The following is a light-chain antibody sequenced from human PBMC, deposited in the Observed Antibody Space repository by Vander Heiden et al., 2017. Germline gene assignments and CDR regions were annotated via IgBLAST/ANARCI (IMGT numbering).Light chain of an antibody. Sequence: DIVMTQSPDSLAVSLGERSTINCKSSQTLLYSSNNKNYLAWYQKKPGQPPKLLIYWASFRESGVPDRFSGSGSGTDFTLTISSLQAEDVAVYYCQQYYTTPLTFGPGTTVDIK. V-gene: IGKV4-1*01. J-gene: IGKJ3*01. CDR1: QTLLYSSNNKNY. CDR3: QQYYTTPLT. CDR2: WAS.